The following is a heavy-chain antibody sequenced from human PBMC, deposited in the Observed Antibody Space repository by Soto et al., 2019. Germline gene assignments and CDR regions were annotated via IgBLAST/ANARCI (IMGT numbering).Heavy chain of an antibody. V-gene: IGHV3-73*01. CDR1: GFNLDDSS. CDR2: IRNKANNYAT. J-gene: IGHJ3*01. Sequence: EVQLVESGGGLVQPGGSLKVSCEASGFNLDDSSIHWVRQASGKGLEWVGRIRNKANNYATEYAESVQGRFIISRDDSKNTAYVQMNSLKTEDSALYYCARHRQKDFWIGDAFDLWGQGTLVTVSP. D-gene: IGHD3-3*01. CDR3: ARHRQKDFWIGDAFDL.